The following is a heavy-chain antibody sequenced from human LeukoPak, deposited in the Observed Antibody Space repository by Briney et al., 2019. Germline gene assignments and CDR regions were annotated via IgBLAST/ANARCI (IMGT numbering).Heavy chain of an antibody. CDR1: GGSISSYY. J-gene: IGHJ3*02. CDR3: ARARAAAGTKWAFDI. CDR2: IYTSGST. Sequence: PSETLSLTCTVSGGSISSYYWSWIRQPAGKGLEWIGRIYTSGSTNYNPSLKGRVTMSVDTSKNQFSLKLSSVTAADTAVYYCARARAAAGTKWAFDIWGQGTMVTVSS. V-gene: IGHV4-4*07. D-gene: IGHD6-13*01.